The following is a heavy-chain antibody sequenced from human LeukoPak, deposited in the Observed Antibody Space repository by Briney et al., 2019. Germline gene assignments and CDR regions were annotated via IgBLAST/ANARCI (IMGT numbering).Heavy chain of an antibody. D-gene: IGHD3-10*01. CDR2: IGTAGDT. Sequence: PGGSPRLSCAASGFTFSSYDMHCVRQGTGKGLEWVSAIGTAGDTYYPGSVKGRFTTSRENAKNSLYLQMNSLRVGDTAVYYCARGRGWGTFDIWGQGTMVTVSS. CDR1: GFTFSSYD. J-gene: IGHJ3*02. CDR3: ARGRGWGTFDI. V-gene: IGHV3-13*04.